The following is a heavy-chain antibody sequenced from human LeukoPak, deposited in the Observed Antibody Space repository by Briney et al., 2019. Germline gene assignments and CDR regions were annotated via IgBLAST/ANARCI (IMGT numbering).Heavy chain of an antibody. CDR2: VSGSGGST. D-gene: IGHD6-13*01. CDR3: AKAIDSSSWFGFLDY. CDR1: GFTFSSYA. V-gene: IGHV3-23*01. J-gene: IGHJ4*02. Sequence: GGSLRLSCAASGFTFSSYAMSWVRQAPGKGLEWVSAVSGSGGSTYYADSVKGRFTISRDNSKNTLYLQMNSLRAEDTAVYYCAKAIDSSSWFGFLDYWGQGTLVTVSS.